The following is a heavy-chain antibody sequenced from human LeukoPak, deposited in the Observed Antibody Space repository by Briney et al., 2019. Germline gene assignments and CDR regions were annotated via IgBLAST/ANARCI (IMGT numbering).Heavy chain of an antibody. CDR2: IIPIFGTA. V-gene: IGHV1-69*06. CDR1: GGTFSSYA. CDR3: ARTAIKGPYYYMDV. J-gene: IGHJ6*03. Sequence: SVKVSCKASGGTFSSYAISWVRQAPGQGLEWMGRIIPIFGTANYAQKFHGRVTITADKSTSTAYMELSSLRSEDTAVYYCARTAIKGPYYYMDVWGKGTTVTVSS.